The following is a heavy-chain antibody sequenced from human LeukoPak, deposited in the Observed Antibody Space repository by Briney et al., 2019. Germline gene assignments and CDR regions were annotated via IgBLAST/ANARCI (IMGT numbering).Heavy chain of an antibody. V-gene: IGHV3-66*02. D-gene: IGHD3-9*01. Sequence: VGSLRLSCAASGFTVSSNYMSWVRQAPGKGLEWVSVIYSGGSTYYADSVKGRFTISRDNSKNTLYLQMNSLRAEDTAVYYCARSGDILTGYYQNDAFDIWGQGTMVTVSS. J-gene: IGHJ3*02. CDR1: GFTVSSNY. CDR2: IYSGGST. CDR3: ARSGDILTGYYQNDAFDI.